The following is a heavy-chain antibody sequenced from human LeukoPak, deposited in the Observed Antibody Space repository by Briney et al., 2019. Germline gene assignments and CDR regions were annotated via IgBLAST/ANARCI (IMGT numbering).Heavy chain of an antibody. V-gene: IGHV2-5*01. CDR1: GFSLSTSGVG. CDR2: IYWNDDK. D-gene: IGHD2-2*01. J-gene: IGHJ6*03. CDR3: AHSLGWGSSTSHYYYMDV. Sequence: SGPTLVKPTQTLTLTCTFSGFSLSTSGVGVGWIRQPPGKALEWLALIYWNDDKRCSPSLKSRLTITKDTSKNQVVLTMTNMDPVDTATYYCAHSLGWGSSTSHYYYMDVRGKGTTVTVSS.